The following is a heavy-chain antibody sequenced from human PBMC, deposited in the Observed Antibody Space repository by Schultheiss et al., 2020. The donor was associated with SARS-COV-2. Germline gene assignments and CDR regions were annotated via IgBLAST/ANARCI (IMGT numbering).Heavy chain of an antibody. CDR2: IWYDGSNK. V-gene: IGHV3-30*02. D-gene: IGHD6-19*01. CDR3: AKDRGQWLPGGHMDV. J-gene: IGHJ6*02. CDR1: GFTFSSYG. Sequence: GGSLRLSCAASGFTFSSYGMHWVRQAPGKGLEWVAVIWYDGSNKYYADSVKGRFTISRDNSKNTLYLQMNSLRAEDTAVYYCAKDRGQWLPGGHMDVWGQGTTVTVSS.